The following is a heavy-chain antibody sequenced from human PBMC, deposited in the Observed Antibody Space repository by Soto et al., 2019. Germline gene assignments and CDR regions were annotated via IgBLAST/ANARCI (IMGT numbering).Heavy chain of an antibody. Sequence: GGSLRLSCAASGFTFSSYGMHWVRQAPGKGLEWVAVKSYDGSNKYYADSVKGRFTISRDNSKNTLYLQMNSLRAEDTAVYYCAKDVLRYFDWLSPADYWGQGTLVTVSS. D-gene: IGHD3-9*01. CDR3: AKDVLRYFDWLSPADY. CDR2: KSYDGSNK. J-gene: IGHJ4*02. V-gene: IGHV3-30*18. CDR1: GFTFSSYG.